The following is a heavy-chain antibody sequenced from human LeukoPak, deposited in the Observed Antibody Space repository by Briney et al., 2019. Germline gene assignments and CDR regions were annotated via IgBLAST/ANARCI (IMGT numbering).Heavy chain of an antibody. D-gene: IGHD3-3*01. Sequence: SETLSLTCTVSGGSISSSSYYWGWIRRPPGKGLEWIGSIYYSGSTYYNPSLKSRVTISVDTSKNQFSLKLSSVTAADTAVYYCARDGRYYDFWSGYYFDYWGQGTLVTVSS. CDR3: ARDGRYYDFWSGYYFDY. J-gene: IGHJ4*02. CDR1: GGSISSSSYY. CDR2: IYYSGST. V-gene: IGHV4-39*02.